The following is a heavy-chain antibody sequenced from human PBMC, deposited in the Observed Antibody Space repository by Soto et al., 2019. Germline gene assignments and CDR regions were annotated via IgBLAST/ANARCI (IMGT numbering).Heavy chain of an antibody. CDR3: AAEGTVTTGMDV. CDR2: MNPNSGNT. D-gene: IGHD4-17*01. Sequence: QVQLVQSGAEVKKPGASVKVSCKASGYTFTSYDINWVRQATGQGLEWMGWMNPNSGNTVYAQKFQGRVTITRDMSTSTAYMELSSLRSEDPAVYYCAAEGTVTTGMDVWGQGTTVTVSS. J-gene: IGHJ6*02. CDR1: GYTFTSYD. V-gene: IGHV1-8*01.